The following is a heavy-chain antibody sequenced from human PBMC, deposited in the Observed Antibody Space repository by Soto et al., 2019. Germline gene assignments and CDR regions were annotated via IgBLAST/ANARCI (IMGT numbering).Heavy chain of an antibody. J-gene: IGHJ4*02. CDR1: GYTFTGDY. V-gene: IGHV1-2*04. Sequence: GSVKVSCKASGYTFTGDYMHWVRQAPGQGLEWMGWINPNSGGTNYAQKFQGWVTMTRDTSISTAYMELSRLRSDDTAVYYCARSRGGYSYGSVMYDYWGQGTLVTVSS. D-gene: IGHD5-18*01. CDR2: INPNSGGT. CDR3: ARSRGGYSYGSVMYDY.